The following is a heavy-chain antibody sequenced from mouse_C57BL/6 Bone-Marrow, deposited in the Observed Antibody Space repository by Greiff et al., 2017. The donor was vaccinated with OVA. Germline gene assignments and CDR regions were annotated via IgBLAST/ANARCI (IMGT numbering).Heavy chain of an antibody. CDR2: IDPSDSST. J-gene: IGHJ3*01. V-gene: IGHV1-69*01. CDR3: AREGLLLAY. D-gene: IGHD2-3*01. CDR1: GYTFTSYW. Sequence: VKLQQPGAELVMPGASVKLSCKASGYTFTSYWMHWVKQRPGQGLEWIGEIDPSDSSTNYNQKFKGKSTLTVDKSSSTAYMQLSSLTSEDAAVYYCAREGLLLAYWGQGTLVTVSA.